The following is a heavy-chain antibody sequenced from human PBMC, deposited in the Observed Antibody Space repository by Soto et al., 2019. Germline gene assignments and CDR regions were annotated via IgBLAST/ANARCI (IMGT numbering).Heavy chain of an antibody. CDR1: GGSLSSSYW. CDR2: IYHSGIT. Sequence: QVQLQESGPGLVKPSGTLSLTCAVSGGSLSSSYWWSWVRQSPGKGLEWIGEIYHSGITNYNPSLKSRVSISIDKSKNQFSLRLSSVTAADTAVYYCAKSDYSRFDYWGQGTLVTVSS. CDR3: AKSDYSRFDY. J-gene: IGHJ4*02. D-gene: IGHD6-13*01. V-gene: IGHV4-4*02.